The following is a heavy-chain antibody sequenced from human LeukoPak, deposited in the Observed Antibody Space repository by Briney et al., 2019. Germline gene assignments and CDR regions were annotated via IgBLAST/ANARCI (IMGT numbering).Heavy chain of an antibody. CDR3: ASMRYSSKDWDY. CDR1: GGTYSSYA. Sequence: SVKVSCKASGGTYSSYAISWVRQAPGQGLEWMGGIIPIFGTANYAQKFQGRVTITADESTSTAYMELSSLRSEDTAVYYCASMRYSSKDWDYWGQGTLVTVSS. J-gene: IGHJ4*02. D-gene: IGHD6-13*01. CDR2: IIPIFGTA. V-gene: IGHV1-69*13.